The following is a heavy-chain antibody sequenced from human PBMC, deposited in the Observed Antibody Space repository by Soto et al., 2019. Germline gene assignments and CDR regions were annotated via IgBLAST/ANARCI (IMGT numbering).Heavy chain of an antibody. V-gene: IGHV3-74*01. Sequence: EVQLVESGGGLVQPGGSLRLSCAASGFTFSSYWMRWVRQAPGKGLVWVSRINSDGSSTSYADSVKGRFTISRDNAKNTLYLQMNSLRAEDTAVYYCARHTLRRDAFDIWGRGTMVTVSS. J-gene: IGHJ3*02. CDR2: INSDGSST. CDR1: GFTFSSYW. CDR3: ARHTLRRDAFDI.